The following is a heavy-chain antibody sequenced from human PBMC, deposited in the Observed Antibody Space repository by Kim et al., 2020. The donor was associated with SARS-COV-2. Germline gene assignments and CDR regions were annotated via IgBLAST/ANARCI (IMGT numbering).Heavy chain of an antibody. CDR2: IKQDGREK. V-gene: IGHV3-7*03. J-gene: IGHJ4*02. CDR1: GFTFSQYW. CDR3: ARDYDF. Sequence: GGSLRLSCAASGFTFSQYWMNWVRQAPGKGLEWVANIKQDGREKNYVGSVKGRFTISRDNAKNSLYLQMNSLRAEDTAVYYCARDYDFWGQGTLVTVSS. D-gene: IGHD3-3*01.